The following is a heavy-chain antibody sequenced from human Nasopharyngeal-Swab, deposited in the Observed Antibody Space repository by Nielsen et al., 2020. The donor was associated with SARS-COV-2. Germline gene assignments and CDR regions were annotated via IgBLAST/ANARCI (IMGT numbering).Heavy chain of an antibody. J-gene: IGHJ4*02. CDR1: GFTFSSYS. CDR2: ISSSSSTI. D-gene: IGHD2-15*01. CDR3: AKTIGYCSGGSCYLDY. Sequence: ESLKISCAASGFTFSSYSMNWVRQAPGKGLEWVSYISSSSSTIYYADSVKGRFTISRDNAKNSLYLQMNSLRAEDTAVYYCAKTIGYCSGGSCYLDYWGQGTLVTVSS. V-gene: IGHV3-48*04.